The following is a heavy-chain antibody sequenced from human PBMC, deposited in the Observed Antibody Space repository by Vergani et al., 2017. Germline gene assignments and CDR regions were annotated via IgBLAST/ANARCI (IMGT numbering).Heavy chain of an antibody. CDR3: TKAGQYDSDNFHDS. J-gene: IGHJ1*01. CDR2: IRYDGTKR. Sequence: QVQLVESGGGVVQPGGSLRLSCIASGFTFRIYGMYWVRQAPGKGLEWVAFIRYDGTKRFDGDAVKGRFTISRDNSQTTVFLQMNSLRAEDSAVYYCTKAGQYDSDNFHDSWGQGALVTVAS. V-gene: IGHV3-30*02. CDR1: GFTFRIYG. D-gene: IGHD3-22*01.